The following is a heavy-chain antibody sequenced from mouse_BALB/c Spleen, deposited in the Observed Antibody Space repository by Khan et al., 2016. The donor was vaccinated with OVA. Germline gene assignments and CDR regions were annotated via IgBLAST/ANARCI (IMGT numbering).Heavy chain of an antibody. CDR1: GFSLTSYG. D-gene: IGHD1-2*01. CDR2: IWSGGST. Sequence: QVQLKQSGPGLVEPSQSLSINCTVSGFSLTSYGVHWVRQSPGKGLEWLGMIWSGGSTDYNAAFISRLRIRKDNSKSQVFFKMNSLQADDTAIYXCARSLLLAMDYWGQGTSVTVSS. CDR3: ARSLLLAMDY. V-gene: IGHV2-4-1*01. J-gene: IGHJ4*01.